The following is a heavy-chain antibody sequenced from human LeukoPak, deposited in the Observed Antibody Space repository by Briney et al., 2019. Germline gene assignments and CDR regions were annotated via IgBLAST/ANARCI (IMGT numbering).Heavy chain of an antibody. D-gene: IGHD2-15*01. J-gene: IGHJ3*02. CDR1: GGSISSSSYY. Sequence: PSETLSLTCTVSGGSISSSSYYWGWIRQPPGEGLEWIGSIYYSGSTYYNPSLKSRVTISVDTSKNQFSLKLSSVTAADTAVYYCARPGVAARRDAFDIWGQGTMVTVSS. V-gene: IGHV4-39*01. CDR2: IYYSGST. CDR3: ARPGVAARRDAFDI.